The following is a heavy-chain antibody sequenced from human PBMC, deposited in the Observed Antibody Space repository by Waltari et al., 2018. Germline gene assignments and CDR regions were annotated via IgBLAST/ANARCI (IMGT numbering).Heavy chain of an antibody. J-gene: IGHJ5*02. V-gene: IGHV5-51*01. D-gene: IGHD3-3*01. Sequence: EVPLVQSGAAVKQPGEPLKISCKPSGSTFTTYLIGCVRQTPGKGLEWMGISNPMDSDTRYGPAFQGQVTMSADKSTSTAYLQWSSLEASDTAMYYCARQGGQFHKSGYYDDIRFDTWGQGTLVTVSS. CDR3: ARQGGQFHKSGYYDDIRFDT. CDR1: GSTFTTYL. CDR2: SNPMDSDT.